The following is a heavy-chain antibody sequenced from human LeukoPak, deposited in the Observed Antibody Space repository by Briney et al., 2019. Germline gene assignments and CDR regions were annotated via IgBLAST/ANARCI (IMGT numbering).Heavy chain of an antibody. CDR2: ISAYNGNT. D-gene: IGHD1-26*01. V-gene: IGHV1-18*01. J-gene: IGHJ4*02. CDR1: GYAFTSYG. CDR3: ARVDRSGSYYQRAPIDY. Sequence: GASVKVSCKASGYAFTSYGISWVRQAPGQGLEWMGWISAYNGNTNYAQKLQGRVTMTTDTSTSTAYMELRSLRSDDTAVYYCARVDRSGSYYQRAPIDYWGQGTLVTVSS.